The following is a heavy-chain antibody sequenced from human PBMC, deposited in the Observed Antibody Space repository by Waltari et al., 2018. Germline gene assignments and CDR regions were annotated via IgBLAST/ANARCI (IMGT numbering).Heavy chain of an antibody. V-gene: IGHV3-21*06. CDR1: GFTFSLFS. J-gene: IGHJ4*02. CDR2: ISSSGSYI. D-gene: IGHD7-27*01. CDR3: TMAPDVPVRPTWG. Sequence: EVQLVESEGGLVKPGGSLRLSCAASGFTFSLFSMNWVRQAPGRGLEWVSTISSSGSYIYYADSVKGRFTISRDNAKNSVYLQMNSLRVDDTAVYYCTMAPDVPVRPTWGWGQGSLVTVSS.